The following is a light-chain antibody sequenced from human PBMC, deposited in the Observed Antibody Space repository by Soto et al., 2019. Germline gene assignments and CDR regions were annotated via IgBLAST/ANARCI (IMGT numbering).Light chain of an antibody. CDR1: QSVSNNY. CDR3: QQYGSSGT. Sequence: EMGLTQSPGTLSLSPGERATLSCRASQSVSNNYLAWYQQKPGQAPRLLIYGASNRATGIPDRFSGSGSGTDFTLTISRLEPEDFAVYYCQQYGSSGTFGQGTKVDIK. J-gene: IGKJ1*01. CDR2: GAS. V-gene: IGKV3-20*01.